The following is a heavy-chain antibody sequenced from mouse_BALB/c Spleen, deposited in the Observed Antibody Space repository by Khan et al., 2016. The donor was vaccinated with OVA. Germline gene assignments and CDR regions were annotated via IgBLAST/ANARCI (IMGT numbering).Heavy chain of an antibody. J-gene: IGHJ3*01. D-gene: IGHD2-4*01. CDR3: TRKDYYDYDPFPY. V-gene: IGHV3-2*02. CDR1: GYSITSEYA. Sequence: EVQLQESGPGLVKPSQSLSLTCTVTGYSITSEYAWNWIRHFPGNKLEWMGYINYSGNTRYNPSLKSRISITRDTSKNQFFLQLNSVTTEDTATYHCTRKDYYDYDPFPYWGQGTLVTVSA. CDR2: INYSGNT.